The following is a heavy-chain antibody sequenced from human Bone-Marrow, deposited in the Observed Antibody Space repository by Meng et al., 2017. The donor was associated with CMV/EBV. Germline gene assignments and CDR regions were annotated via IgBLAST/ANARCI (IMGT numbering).Heavy chain of an antibody. CDR2: IVVGSGNT. Sequence: SVKVSCKASGFTFSNSAVQWVRQARGQRLEWIGWIVVGSGNTNYAQKFQERVTITRDMSTSTAYMELSSLRSEDTAVYYCAADSRFWSGYCHAFDIWAQGTMVTVSS. J-gene: IGHJ3*02. D-gene: IGHD3-3*01. V-gene: IGHV1-58*01. CDR3: AADSRFWSGYCHAFDI. CDR1: GFTFSNSA.